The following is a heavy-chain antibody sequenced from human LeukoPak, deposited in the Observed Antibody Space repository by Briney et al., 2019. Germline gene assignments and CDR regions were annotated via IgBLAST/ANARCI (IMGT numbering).Heavy chain of an antibody. CDR3: ARTDATNWGSGWYFDL. D-gene: IGHD7-27*01. CDR2: INTDGSST. V-gene: IGHV3-74*01. CDR1: GFTFSSYW. Sequence: GGSLRLSCAASGFTFSSYWMHWVRQAPGKGLVWVSRINTDGSSTSYADSVKGRFTISRDNAKNTLYLQMNSLRAEDTAVYYCARTDATNWGSGWYFDLWGRGTLVTVSS. J-gene: IGHJ2*01.